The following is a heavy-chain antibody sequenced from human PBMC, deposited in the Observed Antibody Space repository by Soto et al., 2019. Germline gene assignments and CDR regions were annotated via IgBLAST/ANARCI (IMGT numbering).Heavy chain of an antibody. CDR3: ARSPGVQGGVGGPGGYFDL. Sequence: SETLSLTCAVYGGSFSGYYWSWIRQPPGKGLEWIGEINHSGSTNYNPSLKSRVTISVDTSKNQFSLKLSSVTAADTAVYYCARSPGVQGGVGGPGGYFDLWGRGTLVTVSS. V-gene: IGHV4-34*01. CDR1: GGSFSGYY. J-gene: IGHJ2*01. CDR2: INHSGST. D-gene: IGHD2-15*01.